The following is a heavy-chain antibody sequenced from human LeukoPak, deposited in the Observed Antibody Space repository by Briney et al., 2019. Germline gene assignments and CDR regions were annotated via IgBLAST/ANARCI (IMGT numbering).Heavy chain of an antibody. CDR3: ARDQGGDGNRAFDI. Sequence: ASVKVSCKASGYTFTGYYIHWVRQAPGQGLEWMGRINPNSGGTDYAQKFQGRVTMTRDTSISTAYMELSRLRSDDTAVYYCARDQGGDGNRAFDIWGQGTMVTVSS. J-gene: IGHJ3*02. CDR2: INPNSGGT. D-gene: IGHD2-21*02. V-gene: IGHV1-2*06. CDR1: GYTFTGYY.